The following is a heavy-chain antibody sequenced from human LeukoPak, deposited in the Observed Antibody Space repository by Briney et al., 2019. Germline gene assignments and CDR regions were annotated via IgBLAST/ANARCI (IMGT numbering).Heavy chain of an antibody. CDR2: VNPGDSDI. V-gene: IGHV5-51*01. D-gene: IGHD3-22*01. Sequence: GESPKISCKGSGYSFTSYRIGWVRQMPGKGLEWMGIVNPGDSDIRYSPSFQGQVTISADKSISTAYLQWSSLEASDTAMYYCARHVDDSSGYYYRTMYYFDYWGQGTLVTVSS. CDR1: GYSFTSYR. CDR3: ARHVDDSSGYYYRTMYYFDY. J-gene: IGHJ4*02.